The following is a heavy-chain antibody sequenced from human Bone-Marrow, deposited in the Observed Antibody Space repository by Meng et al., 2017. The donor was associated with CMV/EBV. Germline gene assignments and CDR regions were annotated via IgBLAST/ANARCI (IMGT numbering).Heavy chain of an antibody. J-gene: IGHJ4*02. V-gene: IGHV1-2*02. CDR1: GYTFTGYY. CDR2: INPNSGGT. Sequence: QVQLVQSGAEVKKPGASVKVSCTASGYTFTGYYMHWVRQAPGQGLEWMGWINPNSGGTNYAQKFQGRVTMTRDTSISTAYMELSRLRSDDTAVYYCARGLKITMVRGVIGYWGQGTLVTVSS. D-gene: IGHD3-10*01. CDR3: ARGLKITMVRGVIGY.